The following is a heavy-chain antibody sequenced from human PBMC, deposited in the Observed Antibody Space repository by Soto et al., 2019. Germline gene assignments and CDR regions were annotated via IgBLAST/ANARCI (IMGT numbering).Heavy chain of an antibody. J-gene: IGHJ4*02. CDR2: INPHSGGT. CDR1: GYTFTGYY. D-gene: IGHD2-2*01. CDR3: AGTSCSSTTCPTTY. V-gene: IGHV1-2*02. Sequence: QVQLVQSGAEVKKPGASVKVSCKTSGYTFTGYYIYWVRQAPGQGLEWMGWINPHSGGTDSSQKFQGRVTMTSDTSISTAYMELSRLRSDDTAVYYWAGTSCSSTTCPTTYWGQGTLVTVSS.